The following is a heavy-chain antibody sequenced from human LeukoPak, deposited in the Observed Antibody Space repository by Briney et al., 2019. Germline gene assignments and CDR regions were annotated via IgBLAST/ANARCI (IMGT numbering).Heavy chain of an antibody. D-gene: IGHD3-9*01. CDR1: GYTFTSYD. CDR3: ARGQPVRYFDWLNYYYGMDV. CDR2: MNPNSGNT. Sequence: ASVKVSCKASGYTFTSYDINWVRQATGQGLEWMGWMNPNSGNTGYALKFQGRVTMTRNTSISTAYMELSSLRSEDTAVYYCARGQPVRYFDWLNYYYGMDVWGQGTTVTVSS. J-gene: IGHJ6*02. V-gene: IGHV1-8*01.